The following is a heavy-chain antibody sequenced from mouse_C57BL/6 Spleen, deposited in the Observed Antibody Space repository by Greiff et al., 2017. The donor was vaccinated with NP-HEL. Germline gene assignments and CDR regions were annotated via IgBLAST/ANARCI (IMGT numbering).Heavy chain of an antibody. V-gene: IGHV8-8*01. Sequence: QVTLKECGPGILQPSQTLSLTCSFSGFSLRTFGMGVGWIRQPSGKGLEWLAHIWWDDDKYYNPALKSRLTISKDTSKNQVFLKSANVDTADTATYYCARVITPVYYLDYWGQGTTLTVSS. J-gene: IGHJ2*01. D-gene: IGHD1-1*01. CDR1: GFSLRTFGMG. CDR3: ARVITPVYYLDY. CDR2: IWWDDDK.